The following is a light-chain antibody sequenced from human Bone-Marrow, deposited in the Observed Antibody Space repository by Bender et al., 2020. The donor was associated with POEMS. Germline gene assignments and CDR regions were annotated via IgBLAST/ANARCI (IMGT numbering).Light chain of an antibody. J-gene: IGLJ1*01. CDR3: CSYAGNTFYV. Sequence: QFALTQPRSVSGSPGQSVTISCTGTSSDVGAYNYVSWYQQFPDKAPKVLIYDVSKRPSGVPDRFSGSKSGNTASLTISGLQAEDEADYYCCSYAGNTFYVFGTGTKVTVL. V-gene: IGLV2-11*01. CDR2: DVS. CDR1: SSDVGAYNY.